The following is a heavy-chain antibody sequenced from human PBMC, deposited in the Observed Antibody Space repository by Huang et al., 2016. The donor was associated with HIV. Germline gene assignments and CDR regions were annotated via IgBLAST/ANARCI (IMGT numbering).Heavy chain of an antibody. D-gene: IGHD2-15*01. Sequence: GKGLEWVANIKQDGSEKYYLDSVKGRFTISRDNVENPVDLQMNGLRVEDMALYYCARDGGEYWGQGSLVIVSS. CDR3: ARDGGEY. CDR2: IKQDGSEK. J-gene: IGHJ4*02. V-gene: IGHV3-7*01.